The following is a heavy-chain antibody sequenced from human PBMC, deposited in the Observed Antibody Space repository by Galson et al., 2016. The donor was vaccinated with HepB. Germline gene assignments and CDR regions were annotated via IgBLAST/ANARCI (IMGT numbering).Heavy chain of an antibody. Sequence: SLRLSCAGSGFTFSNYGMSWVRQAPGKGMEWVSVISADSGSIYYADSVKGRFSISRDNSMSTLFLQMNSLRAEDTAIYYCFIMIRGITGGPFDYWGQGTLVTISS. CDR1: GFTFSNYG. CDR3: FIMIRGITGGPFDY. CDR2: ISADSGSI. V-gene: IGHV3-23*01. D-gene: IGHD3-10*01. J-gene: IGHJ4*02.